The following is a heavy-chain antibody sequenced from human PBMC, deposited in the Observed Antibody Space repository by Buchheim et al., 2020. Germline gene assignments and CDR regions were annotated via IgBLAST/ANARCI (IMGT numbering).Heavy chain of an antibody. CDR3: TTGEHLGS. J-gene: IGHJ5*02. D-gene: IGHD1/OR15-1a*01. CDR2: IKSTSDGGTT. V-gene: IGHV3-15*07. CDR1: DVTITNVW. Sequence: EVQLVESGGGLVKPGGSLRLSCAASDVTITNVWMNWVRQAPGKGLEWVGRIKSTSDGGTTDYAAPVKGRFSISRDDSKNTLYLQLNSLKTEDTGVYYCTTGEHLGSWGQGTL.